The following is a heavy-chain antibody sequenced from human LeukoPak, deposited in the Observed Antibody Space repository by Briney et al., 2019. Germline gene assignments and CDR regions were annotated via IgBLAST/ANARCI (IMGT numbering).Heavy chain of an antibody. CDR1: GFNFNDAW. Sequence: GGSLRLSCATSGFNFNDAWMNWVRQAPGKGLEWLGRIKSISYGGTIDYAAPVKGRFTISRDDSKNTLYLQMDSLETEDTAIYYCTRTWPGNTCFNFWGQGTLVTVSS. CDR3: TRTWPGNTCFNF. J-gene: IGHJ4*02. CDR2: IKSISYGGTI. V-gene: IGHV3-15*01. D-gene: IGHD1-7*01.